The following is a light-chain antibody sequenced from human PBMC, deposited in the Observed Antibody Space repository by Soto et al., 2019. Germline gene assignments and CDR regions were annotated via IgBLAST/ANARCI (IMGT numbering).Light chain of an antibody. Sequence: QSALTQPASVSGSPGQSITISCTGTSSDVGGYNYVSWYQQHPGKAPKLMIYDVSNRPSGVSNRFSGSKSGNTASLTISGLQSEDAADYYGSSYTSSSTLLYVFGTGTKVTVL. CDR1: SSDVGGYNY. V-gene: IGLV2-14*01. CDR2: DVS. J-gene: IGLJ1*01. CDR3: SSYTSSSTLLYV.